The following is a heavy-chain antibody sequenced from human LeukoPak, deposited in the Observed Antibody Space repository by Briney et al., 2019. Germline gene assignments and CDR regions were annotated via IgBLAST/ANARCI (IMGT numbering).Heavy chain of an antibody. CDR2: ISAYNGNT. V-gene: IGHV1-18*01. Sequence: ASVKVSCKASGYTFTSYDINWVRQATGQGLEWMGWISAYNGNTNYAQKLQGRVTMTTDTSTSTAYMELRSLRSDDTAVYYCARVAAAGTSGVDYWGQGTLVTVSS. J-gene: IGHJ4*02. CDR3: ARVAAAGTSGVDY. D-gene: IGHD6-13*01. CDR1: GYTFTSYD.